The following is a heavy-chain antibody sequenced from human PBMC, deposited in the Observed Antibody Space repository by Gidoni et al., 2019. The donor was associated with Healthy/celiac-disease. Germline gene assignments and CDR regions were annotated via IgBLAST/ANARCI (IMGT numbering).Heavy chain of an antibody. D-gene: IGHD3-9*01. CDR3: ARFNYDILTGYYDHYYYYYYGMDV. Sequence: QFQLVQSGAEVKTPGASVKVSCTASGYTFTSYGTSWVRQAPGQGLEGMGWISAYNGNTNEAQKLQGRVTMTTDTSTSTAYMELRSLRSDDTAVYYCARFNYDILTGYYDHYYYYYYGMDVWGQGTTVTVSS. V-gene: IGHV1-18*01. CDR1: GYTFTSYG. J-gene: IGHJ6*02. CDR2: ISAYNGNT.